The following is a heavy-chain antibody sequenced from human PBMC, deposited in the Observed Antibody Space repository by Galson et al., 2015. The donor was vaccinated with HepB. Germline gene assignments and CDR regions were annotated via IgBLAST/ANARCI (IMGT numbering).Heavy chain of an antibody. CDR3: ARGDYLGPKYYDILTGYYRLDY. CDR1: GYTFTSYY. CDR2: INPSGGST. J-gene: IGHJ4*02. V-gene: IGHV1-46*01. Sequence: SVKVSCKASGYTFTSYYMHWVRQAPGQGLEWMGIINPSGGSTSYAQKFQGRVTMTRDTSTSTVYMELSSLRSEDTAVYYCARGDYLGPKYYDILTGYYRLDYWGQGTLVTVSS. D-gene: IGHD3-9*01.